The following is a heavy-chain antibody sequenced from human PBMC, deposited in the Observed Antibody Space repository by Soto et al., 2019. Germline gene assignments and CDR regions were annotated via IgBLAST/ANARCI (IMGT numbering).Heavy chain of an antibody. CDR1: GFTFSSYA. Sequence: EVQLLESGGGLVQPGGSLRLSCAASGFTFSSYAMKWVRQAPGKGLEWISLHGESGTPTYYADSVKGRFTISRDNSGNTLFLEMYSLRAEDTAVYYCARYIPGVRYYGMDVWGQGTTVTVSS. CDR2: HGESGTPT. J-gene: IGHJ6*02. D-gene: IGHD2-2*01. V-gene: IGHV3-23*01. CDR3: ARYIPGVRYYGMDV.